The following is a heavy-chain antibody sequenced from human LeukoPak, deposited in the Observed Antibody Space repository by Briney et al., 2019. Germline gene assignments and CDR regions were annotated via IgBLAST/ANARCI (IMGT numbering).Heavy chain of an antibody. Sequence: GASVKVSCKASGGTFSSYAISWVRQAPGQGLEWMGRIIPILGITNYAQKFQGRVTITADKSTSTAYMELSSLRSEDTAVYYCAILDGSFDPWGQGTLVTVSS. J-gene: IGHJ5*02. CDR2: IIPILGIT. CDR3: AILDGSFDP. V-gene: IGHV1-69*04. CDR1: GGTFSSYA. D-gene: IGHD1-1*01.